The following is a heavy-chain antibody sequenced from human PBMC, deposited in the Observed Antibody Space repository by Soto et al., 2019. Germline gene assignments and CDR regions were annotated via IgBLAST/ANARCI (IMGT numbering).Heavy chain of an antibody. CDR2: ISGSGGST. D-gene: IGHD6-19*01. J-gene: IGHJ4*02. V-gene: IGHV3-23*01. Sequence: EVQLLESGGGLVQPGGSLRLSCAASGFTFSSYAMGWVRQAPGKGLEWVSAISGSGGSTYYADSVKGRFTISRDNSKNTLYLQMNSLRAEDTAVYYCALGYSSGWYGDYFDYWGQGTLVTVSS. CDR1: GFTFSSYA. CDR3: ALGYSSGWYGDYFDY.